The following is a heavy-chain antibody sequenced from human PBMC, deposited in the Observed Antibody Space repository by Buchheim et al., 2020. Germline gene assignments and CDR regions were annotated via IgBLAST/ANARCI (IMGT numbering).Heavy chain of an antibody. CDR2: ISYDGSNK. D-gene: IGHD3-22*01. CDR1: GFTFSSYA. J-gene: IGHJ4*02. V-gene: IGHV3-30*04. Sequence: QVQLVESGGGVVQPGRSLRLSCAASGFTFSSYAMHWVRQAPGKGLEWVAVISYDGSNKYYADSVKGRFTISIDNSKNTLYLQMNSLRAEDTAVYYCARVSYYYDSSGYYNYWGQGTL. CDR3: ARVSYYYDSSGYYNY.